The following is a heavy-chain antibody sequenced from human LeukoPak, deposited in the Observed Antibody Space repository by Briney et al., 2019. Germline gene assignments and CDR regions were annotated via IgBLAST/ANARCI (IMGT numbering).Heavy chain of an antibody. D-gene: IGHD6-25*01. CDR2: VYYGRSP. J-gene: IGHJ4*02. Sequence: SETLSLTCTVSGDSISRSTYYWAWIRQPPGKGLEWIGSVYYGRSPYFNPSLESRASISVDTSKNHFSLKMSSVTAADTAVYYCARSSGTGTFSYWGQGTLVTVSS. CDR1: GDSISRSTYY. V-gene: IGHV4-39*02. CDR3: ARSSGTGTFSY.